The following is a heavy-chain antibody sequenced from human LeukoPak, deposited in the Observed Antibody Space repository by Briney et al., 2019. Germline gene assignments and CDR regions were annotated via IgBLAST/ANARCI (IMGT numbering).Heavy chain of an antibody. V-gene: IGHV3-33*01. D-gene: IGHD4-17*01. CDR3: ARDFGTTVTTFGAVDI. CDR2: IWDDGNKK. CDR1: GFTFSHYG. J-gene: IGHJ3*02. Sequence: GGSLRLCCAAPGFTFSHYGMHWVRQAPGKGLEWVALIWDDGNKKSHSDTVKGRFTISRDNSKNTLYLQMNSLRAEDTAVYYCARDFGTTVTTFGAVDIWGQGTKVIVSS.